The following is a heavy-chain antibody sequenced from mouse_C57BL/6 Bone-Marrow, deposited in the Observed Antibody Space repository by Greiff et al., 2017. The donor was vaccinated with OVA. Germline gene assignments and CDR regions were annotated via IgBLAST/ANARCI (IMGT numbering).Heavy chain of an antibody. D-gene: IGHD1-1*01. CDR2: IYPGDGDT. CDR3: ARSVNYYGSSYGCAY. J-gene: IGHJ3*01. Sequence: QVQLKQSGPELVKPGASVKISCKASGYAFSSSWMNWVKQRPGKGLEWIGRIYPGDGDTNYNGKFKGKATLTADKSSSTAYMQLSSLTSEDAAVYFCARSVNYYGSSYGCAYWGQGTLVTVSA. CDR1: GYAFSSSW. V-gene: IGHV1-82*01.